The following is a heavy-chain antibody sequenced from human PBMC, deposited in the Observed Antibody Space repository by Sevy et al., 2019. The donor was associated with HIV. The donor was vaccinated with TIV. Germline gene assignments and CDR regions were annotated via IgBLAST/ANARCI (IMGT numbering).Heavy chain of an antibody. V-gene: IGHV3-33*01. CDR2: IWYDGSNK. D-gene: IGHD5-12*01. Sequence: GGSLRLSCAASGFTFSSYGMHWVRQAPGKGLEWVAVIWYDGSNKYYADSVKGRFTISRDNSKNTLYLQMNSLRAEDTAVYYCAREGMVYYDSGYDGNYMDVWGKGTTVTVSS. CDR3: AREGMVYYDSGYDGNYMDV. CDR1: GFTFSSYG. J-gene: IGHJ6*03.